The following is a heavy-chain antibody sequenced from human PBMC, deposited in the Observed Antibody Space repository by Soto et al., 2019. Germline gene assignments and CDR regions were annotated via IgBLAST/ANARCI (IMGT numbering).Heavy chain of an antibody. CDR2: IYSGGST. J-gene: IGHJ4*02. CDR3: ARDPGRYYDFWSGPYFDY. CDR1: GFTVSSNY. D-gene: IGHD3-3*01. V-gene: IGHV3-66*01. Sequence: EVQLVESGGGLVQPGGSLRLSCAASGFTVSSNYKSWVRQAPGKGLEWVSVIYSGGSTYYADSVKGRFTISRDNSKNTLYLQMNSLRAEDTAVYYCARDPGRYYDFWSGPYFDYWGQGTLVTVSS.